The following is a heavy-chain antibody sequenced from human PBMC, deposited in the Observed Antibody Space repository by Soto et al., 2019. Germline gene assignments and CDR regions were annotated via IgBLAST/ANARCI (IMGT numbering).Heavy chain of an antibody. Sequence: ESLKISCKASGYNFTNYWIGWVRQMPGKGLEWVAIIYPSDSQTRYSPSFQGQVTISADKSISTAYLQWSSLKASDTAMYYCARPVLAYNWFDPWGQGTLVTVSS. D-gene: IGHD2-8*01. CDR3: ARPVLAYNWFDP. CDR1: GYNFTNYW. V-gene: IGHV5-51*01. CDR2: IYPSDSQT. J-gene: IGHJ5*02.